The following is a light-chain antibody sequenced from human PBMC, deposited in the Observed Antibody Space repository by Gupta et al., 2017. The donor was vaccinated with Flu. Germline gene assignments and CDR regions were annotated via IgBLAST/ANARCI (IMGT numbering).Light chain of an antibody. Sequence: VSWHQTHPGKAPKVMIYDVSQRPAGVPDRFSGSKSGNTASLTISGLQAEDEADYYCCSYAGSYTLVFGGGTKLTVL. J-gene: IGLJ2*01. CDR2: DVS. V-gene: IGLV2-11*01. CDR3: CSYAGSYTLV.